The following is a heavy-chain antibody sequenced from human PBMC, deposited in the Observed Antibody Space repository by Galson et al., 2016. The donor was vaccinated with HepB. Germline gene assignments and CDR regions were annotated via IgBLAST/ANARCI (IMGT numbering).Heavy chain of an antibody. D-gene: IGHD2-2*01. CDR1: GYTFPKYW. CDR2: IYPDDSDT. V-gene: IGHV5-51*01. J-gene: IGHJ4*02. Sequence: QSGAEVKKPGESLKISCQASGYTFPKYWIAWVRQMPGKGPECMGIIYPDDSDTRYSPSFQDQVTISADKSTSTAYLQWSSLKASDTAMYYCAGSRSSSYSFFEYWGRGSLVSGSS. CDR3: AGSRSSSYSFFEY.